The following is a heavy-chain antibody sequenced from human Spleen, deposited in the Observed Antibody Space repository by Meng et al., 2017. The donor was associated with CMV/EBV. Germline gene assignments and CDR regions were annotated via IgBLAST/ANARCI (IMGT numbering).Heavy chain of an antibody. J-gene: IGHJ6*02. V-gene: IGHV1-8*01. Sequence: ASVKVSCKASGYTFTNYDFNWVRQATGQGLEWMGWMNPSTGATGYAQKFQGRVIMTRETSTSTLYMELRSLRFEDTAVYYCARDHVVVVPGATHNSYGMDVWGQGTTVTVSS. D-gene: IGHD2-2*01. CDR2: MNPSTGAT. CDR3: ARDHVVVVPGATHNSYGMDV. CDR1: GYTFTNYD.